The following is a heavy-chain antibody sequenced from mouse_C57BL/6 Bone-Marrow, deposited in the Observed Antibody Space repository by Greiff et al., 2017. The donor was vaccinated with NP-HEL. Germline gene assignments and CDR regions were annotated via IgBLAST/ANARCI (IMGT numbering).Heavy chain of an antibody. J-gene: IGHJ1*03. D-gene: IGHD4-1*01. CDR1: GFTFSSYA. CDR3: ARDGGNWAWYFDV. Sequence: EVQVVESGGGLVKPGGSLKLSCAASGFTFSSYAMSWVRQTPEKRLEWVATISDGGSYTYYPDNVKGRFTISRDNAKNNLYLQMSHLKSEDTAMYYCARDGGNWAWYFDVWGTGTTVTVSS. CDR2: ISDGGSYT. V-gene: IGHV5-4*01.